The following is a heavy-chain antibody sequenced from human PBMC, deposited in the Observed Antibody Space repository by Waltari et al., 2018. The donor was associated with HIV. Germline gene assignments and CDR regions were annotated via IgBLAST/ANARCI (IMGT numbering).Heavy chain of an antibody. CDR1: GFTFSEAW. D-gene: IGHD3-22*01. V-gene: IGHV3-15*01. CDR2: IKTKTDGGTT. CDR3: TTVLYDGGGMDV. Sequence: VQLVASGGGLVKRGGSLRLSCAASGFTFSEAWMSWVRQAPGKGLEWVGLIKTKTDGGTTDSPAPVKGRFTISRDDSKNTLYLQMNSLKTEDTAVYYCTTVLYDGGGMDVWGQGTTVTVSS. J-gene: IGHJ6*02.